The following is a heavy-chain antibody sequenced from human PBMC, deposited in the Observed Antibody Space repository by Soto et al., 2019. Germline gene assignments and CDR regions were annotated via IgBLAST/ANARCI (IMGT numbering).Heavy chain of an antibody. CDR1: GFTFSSYA. J-gene: IGHJ3*02. CDR3: AKRLIVLVGAAISIGAFDI. CDR2: ISDSGGST. D-gene: IGHD2-15*01. V-gene: IGHV3-23*01. Sequence: GGSLRLSCAASGFTFSSYAMSWVRQAPGKGLEWVSTISDSGGSTYYADSVKGRFTISRDNSKNTLYLQMNSLRAEDTAVYYCAKRLIVLVGAAISIGAFDIWGQGTMVTVSS.